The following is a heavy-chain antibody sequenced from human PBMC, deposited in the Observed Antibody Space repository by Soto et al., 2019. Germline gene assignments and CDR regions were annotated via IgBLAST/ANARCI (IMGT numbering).Heavy chain of an antibody. Sequence: EVQLVESGGGLVKPGGSLRLSCAASGFTFSSYSMNWVRQAPGKGLEWVSSISSSSSYIYYADSVKGRFTISRDNAKNTLYLQMTSLRAEDTAVYYCARAHTSKYSSSSSWGQGTLVTVSS. CDR1: GFTFSSYS. D-gene: IGHD6-6*01. V-gene: IGHV3-21*01. J-gene: IGHJ5*02. CDR3: ARAHTSKYSSSSS. CDR2: ISSSSSYI.